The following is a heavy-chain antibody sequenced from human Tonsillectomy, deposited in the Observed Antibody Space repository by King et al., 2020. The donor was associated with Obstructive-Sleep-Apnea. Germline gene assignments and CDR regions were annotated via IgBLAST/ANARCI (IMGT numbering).Heavy chain of an antibody. CDR1: GFTFSDYY. J-gene: IGHJ4*02. D-gene: IGHD3-3*02. V-gene: IGHV3-11*06. Sequence: QVQLVESGGGLVKPGGSLRLSCAASGFTFSDYYMSWIRQAPGKGLEWVSYISSSSSYTNYADSMKGRFTISRDNAKNSLYRQMNSLRAEDTAVYYCARETYGPSEAFANYWGQGTLVTVSS. CDR3: ARETYGPSEAFANY. CDR2: ISSSSSYT.